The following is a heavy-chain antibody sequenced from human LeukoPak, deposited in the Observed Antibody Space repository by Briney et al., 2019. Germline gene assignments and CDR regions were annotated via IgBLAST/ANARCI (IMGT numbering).Heavy chain of an antibody. D-gene: IGHD5-12*01. CDR1: GFTFDDYG. J-gene: IGHJ4*02. CDR2: ISGSGGTT. V-gene: IGHV3-23*01. Sequence: GGSLRLSCAASGFTFDDYGMSWVRQAPGKGLEWVSAISGSGGTTYYADSVKGRFTISRDNAKNSLYLQMNSLRAEDTAVYYCARGTRGYSGYDSNNDYWGQGTLVTVSP. CDR3: ARGTRGYSGYDSNNDY.